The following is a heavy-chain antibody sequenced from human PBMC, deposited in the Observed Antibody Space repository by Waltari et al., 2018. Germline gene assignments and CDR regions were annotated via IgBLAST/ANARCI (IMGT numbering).Heavy chain of an antibody. Sequence: QVQLVQSGSELKKPGASVKVSCKASGYTFTSHAMNWVRQAPGQGLEFMGWIKTTTRNPFNAQGFTGRFVFSLETSASTAYMEINSLKAEDTAVYYCARELLGGGAFDSWGQGTLVTVSS. D-gene: IGHD3-16*01. V-gene: IGHV7-4-1*02. CDR3: ARELLGGGAFDS. CDR2: IKTTTRNP. CDR1: GYTFTSHA. J-gene: IGHJ4*02.